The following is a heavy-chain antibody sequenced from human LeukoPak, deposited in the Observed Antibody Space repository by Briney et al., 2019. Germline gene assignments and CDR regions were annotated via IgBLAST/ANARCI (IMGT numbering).Heavy chain of an antibody. V-gene: IGHV4-59*01. CDR3: AREVAMAYFDY. CDR1: GGSIISYY. D-gene: IGHD5-24*01. Sequence: SETLSLTCTVSGGSIISYYWSWIRQPPGKGLEWIGYIYYSGSTNYNPSLKSRVTISVDTSKNQFSLKLSSVTAADTAVYYCAREVAMAYFDYWGQGTLVTVSS. J-gene: IGHJ4*02. CDR2: IYYSGST.